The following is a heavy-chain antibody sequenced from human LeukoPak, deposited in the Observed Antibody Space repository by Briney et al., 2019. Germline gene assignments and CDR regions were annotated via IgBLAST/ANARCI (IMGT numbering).Heavy chain of an antibody. J-gene: IGHJ6*02. CDR1: GFTFSSYA. CDR2: ISGSGGST. CDR3: AKARGICGGDWYSNRYGMDV. V-gene: IGHV3-23*01. Sequence: PGGSLGLSCAASGFTFSSYAMSWVRQAPGKGLEWVSAISGSGGSTYYADSVKGRFTISRDNSKNTLYLQMNSLRAEDTAVYYCAKARGICGGDWYSNRYGMDVWGQGTTVTVSS. D-gene: IGHD2-21*01.